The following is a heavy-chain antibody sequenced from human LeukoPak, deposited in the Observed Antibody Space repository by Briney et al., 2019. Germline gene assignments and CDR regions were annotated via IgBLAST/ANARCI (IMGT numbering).Heavy chain of an antibody. CDR3: ARGNTNYNSDPFDI. Sequence: PSQTLSLTCAISGDSVSSNSAAWNWIRQPPWRGLEWLVRTYYRSKWSSNYAVSVKSRITINPDTSKNQFSLQLNSVTPEDTAVYYCARGNTNYNSDPFDIWGQGTVVTVSS. D-gene: IGHD5-24*01. V-gene: IGHV6-1*01. CDR1: GDSVSSNSAA. J-gene: IGHJ3*02. CDR2: TYYRSKWSS.